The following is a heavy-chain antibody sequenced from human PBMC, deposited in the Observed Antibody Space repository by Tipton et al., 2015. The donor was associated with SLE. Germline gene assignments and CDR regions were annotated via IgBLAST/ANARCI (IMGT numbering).Heavy chain of an antibody. Sequence: TLSLTCTVSGGSVISTNFYWGWIRQPPGKGLEWIGDINHSGTTNYNPSLKSRVTISVDTSKNQFSLKLSSVTAADTAVYYCVRLELPATKADYWGPGTLVTVSS. J-gene: IGHJ4*02. CDR1: GGSVISTNFY. CDR2: INHSGTT. V-gene: IGHV4-39*07. D-gene: IGHD5-24*01. CDR3: VRLELPATKADY.